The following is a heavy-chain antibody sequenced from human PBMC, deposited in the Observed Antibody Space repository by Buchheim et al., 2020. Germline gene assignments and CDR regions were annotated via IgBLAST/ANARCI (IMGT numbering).Heavy chain of an antibody. CDR3: AREVDSSGFAYFDY. Sequence: QVQLQESGPGLVKPSETLSLTCTVPGGSVSSGSYYWSWIRQPPGKGLEWIGYIYYSGSTNYNPSLKSRVTISVDTSKNQFSLKLSSVTAADTAVYYCAREVDSSGFAYFDYWGQGTL. CDR2: IYYSGST. D-gene: IGHD6-19*01. V-gene: IGHV4-61*01. J-gene: IGHJ4*02. CDR1: GGSVSSGSYY.